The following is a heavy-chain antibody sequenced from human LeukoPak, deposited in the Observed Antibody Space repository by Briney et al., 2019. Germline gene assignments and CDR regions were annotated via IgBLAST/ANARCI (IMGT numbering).Heavy chain of an antibody. D-gene: IGHD1-26*01. Sequence: GGSLRLSCAASGFTFSDYYMSWIRQAPGKGLEWVSSISSSGSTIYYADSVRGRFTISRDNAKNSLYLQVNSLRAEDTAVYYCARDLGSGSYSFALDYWGQGTLVTVSS. CDR3: ARDLGSGSYSFALDY. V-gene: IGHV3-11*01. J-gene: IGHJ4*02. CDR1: GFTFSDYY. CDR2: ISSSGSTI.